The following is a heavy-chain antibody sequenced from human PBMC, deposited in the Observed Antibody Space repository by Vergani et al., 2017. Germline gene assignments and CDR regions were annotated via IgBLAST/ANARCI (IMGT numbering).Heavy chain of an antibody. CDR2: ISGSGGST. CDR1: GFTFSSYA. J-gene: IGHJ6*03. CDR3: AKGGGGYSSSLYYYYMDV. V-gene: IGHV3-23*01. Sequence: EVQLLESGGGLVQPGGSLRLSCAASGFTFSSYAMSWVRQAPGKGLEWVSAISGSGGSTYYADSGKGRFTISRDNSKNTLYLQMNSLRAEDTAVYYCAKGGGGYSSSLYYYYMDVWGKGTMVTVSS. D-gene: IGHD6-6*01.